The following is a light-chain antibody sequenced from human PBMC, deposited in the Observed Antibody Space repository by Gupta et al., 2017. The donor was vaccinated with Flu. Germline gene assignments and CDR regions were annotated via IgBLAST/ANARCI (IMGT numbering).Light chain of an antibody. CDR2: EVS. J-gene: IGLJ1*01. CDR1: SSDVGGYNY. CDR3: SAYAAGSIL. Sequence: QSALTQPASVSGSPGQSITISCTGTSSDVGGYNYVSWYQQHPGKAPKLMSYEVSNRPPGVSNRFSGSKSGNTAALTISGLQAEDEAADYCSAYAAGSILFGTGTKVTVL. V-gene: IGLV2-14*01.